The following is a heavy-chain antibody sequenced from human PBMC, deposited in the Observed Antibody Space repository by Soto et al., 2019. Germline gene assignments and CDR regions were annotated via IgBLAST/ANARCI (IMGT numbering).Heavy chain of an antibody. J-gene: IGHJ5*02. Sequence: ASVKVSCKASGYTFTSYGISWVRQAPGQGLEWMGWISAYNGNTNYAQKLQGRVTMTTDTSTSTAYMELRSLRSDDTAAYYCERVGFWYSLNITPLRWLDPWGQGTLGTVSS. CDR1: GYTFTSYG. CDR2: ISAYNGNT. V-gene: IGHV1-18*01. CDR3: ERVGFWYSLNITPLRWLDP. D-gene: IGHD1-1*01.